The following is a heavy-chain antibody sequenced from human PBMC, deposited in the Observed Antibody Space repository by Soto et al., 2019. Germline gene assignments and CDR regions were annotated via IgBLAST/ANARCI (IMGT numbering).Heavy chain of an antibody. V-gene: IGHV4-31*01. Sequence: SETLSLTCTVSGGSISSGGYSWNWIRQHPGKGLEWIGYIFYSGSTYYNPSLKSQVTISVDTSKNQFSLKLSSVTAADTAEYYCARGHYDNTRYYPNTFAYWGQGALVTVSS. CDR1: GGSISSGGYS. D-gene: IGHD3-22*01. CDR3: ARGHYDNTRYYPNTFAY. CDR2: IFYSGST. J-gene: IGHJ4*02.